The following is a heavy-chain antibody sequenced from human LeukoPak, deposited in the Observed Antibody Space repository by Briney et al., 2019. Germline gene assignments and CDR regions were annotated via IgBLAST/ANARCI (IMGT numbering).Heavy chain of an antibody. V-gene: IGHV3-33*08. J-gene: IGHJ4*02. Sequence: PGGSLRLSCAASGFTFTNAWMSWVRQAPGKGLEWVAVIWSDGSNEYYADSVKGRFTISRDNSKNTLYLQMSSLRAVDTAVYYCARTYNIRYFDSWGQGTLVTVSS. CDR3: ARTYNIRYFDS. D-gene: IGHD3-9*01. CDR1: GFTFTNAW. CDR2: IWSDGSNE.